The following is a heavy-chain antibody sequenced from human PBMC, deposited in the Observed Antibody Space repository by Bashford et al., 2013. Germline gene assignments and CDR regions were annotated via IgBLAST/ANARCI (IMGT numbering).Heavy chain of an antibody. J-gene: IGHJ5*02. CDR3: ARDSSRDSGWIRLDP. D-gene: IGHD6-19*01. CDR2: INPKNGGT. V-gene: IGHV1-2*02. CDR1: GFTFTDYY. Sequence: VASVKVSCETTGFTFTDYYIHWVRQAPGQGLEWVGRINPKNGGTDFAPKFQGRVTLTRDTSIGTAYLELSELKSDDTAIFTCARDSSRDSGWIRLDPWGQGTLVTVSS.